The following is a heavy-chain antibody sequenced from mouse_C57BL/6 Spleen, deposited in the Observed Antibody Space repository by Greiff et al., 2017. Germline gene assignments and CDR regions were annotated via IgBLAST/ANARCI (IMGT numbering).Heavy chain of an antibody. CDR1: GYTFTSYG. CDR3: AREGDLYAMDY. CDR2: IYPRSGNT. J-gene: IGHJ4*01. Sequence: QVQLQQSGAELARPGASVKLSCKASGYTFTSYGISWVKQRTGQGLEWIGEIYPRSGNTYYNEKFKGKATLTVDKSSSTAYMQLSSLTSEDSAVYYCAREGDLYAMDYWGQGTSVTVSS. V-gene: IGHV1-81*01. D-gene: IGHD3-3*01.